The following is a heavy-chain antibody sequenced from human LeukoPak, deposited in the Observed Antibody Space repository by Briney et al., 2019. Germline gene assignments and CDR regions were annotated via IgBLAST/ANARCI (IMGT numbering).Heavy chain of an antibody. D-gene: IGHD3-3*01. CDR3: ATAVEDFWSGFVAFDI. CDR1: GFTFSNYA. CDR2: ISNRAGT. J-gene: IGHJ3*02. Sequence: GGSLRLSCAASGFTFSNYAMSWVRQAPGKGLEWVSAISNRAGTHYADSVKGRFTTSRDTSQNTLYLQMNSLRADETAVYYCATAVEDFWSGFVAFDIWGQGTMVTVSS. V-gene: IGHV3-23*01.